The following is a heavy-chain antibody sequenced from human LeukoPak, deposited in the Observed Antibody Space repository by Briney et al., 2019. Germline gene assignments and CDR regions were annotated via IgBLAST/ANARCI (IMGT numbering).Heavy chain of an antibody. D-gene: IGHD1-26*01. CDR3: ARPPGSGIYYVDA. CDR2: ISHSGST. V-gene: IGHV4-38-2*02. J-gene: IGHJ5*02. Sequence: SETLSLTCTVSGYSISRGYYWGWIRQPPGKGLEWIGTISHSGSTYYNPSLKSRVIIPLDTSKNQFSLTLSSVTAADTAVYYCARPPGSGIYYVDAWGQGILVTVSS. CDR1: GYSISRGYY.